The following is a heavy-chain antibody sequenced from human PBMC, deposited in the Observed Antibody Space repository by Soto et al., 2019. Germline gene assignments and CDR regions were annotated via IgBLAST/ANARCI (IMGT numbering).Heavy chain of an antibody. V-gene: IGHV4-34*01. CDR1: GGSFSGYY. Sequence: SETLSLTCAVYGGSFSGYYWSWIRQPPGKGLEWIGEINHSGSTNYNPSLKSRVTISVDTSKNQFSLKLSSVTAADTAVYYCARGRWVVVVAATYFDYWGQGTLVTVSS. J-gene: IGHJ4*02. CDR2: INHSGST. D-gene: IGHD2-15*01. CDR3: ARGRWVVVVAATYFDY.